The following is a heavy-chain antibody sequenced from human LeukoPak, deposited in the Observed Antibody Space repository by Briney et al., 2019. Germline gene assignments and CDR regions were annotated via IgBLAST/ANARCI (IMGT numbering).Heavy chain of an antibody. V-gene: IGHV3-48*03. CDR3: ARVISSSLYYYYGMDV. Sequence: GSLRLSCAASGFTFSSYEMNWVRQAPGKGLEWVSYISSSGSTIYYADSVKGRFTISRDNAKNSLYLQMNSLRAEDTAVYYCARVISSSLYYYYGMDVWGKGTTVTVSS. CDR2: ISSSGSTI. J-gene: IGHJ6*04. CDR1: GFTFSSYE. D-gene: IGHD6-13*01.